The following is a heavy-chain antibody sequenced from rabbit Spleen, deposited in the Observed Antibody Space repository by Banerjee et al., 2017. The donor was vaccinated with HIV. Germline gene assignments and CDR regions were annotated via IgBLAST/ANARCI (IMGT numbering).Heavy chain of an antibody. J-gene: IGHJ6*01. Sequence: QSLEESGGDLVKPGASLTLTCTASGVSFSTNSYICWVRQAPGKGLEWIACIDTGNSDFTYFASWAKGRFTCSKTSSTTVTLQMTSLTAADTATYFCARDSGSSFSSYGMDLWGPGTLVTVS. CDR1: GVSFSTNSY. CDR3: ARDSGSSFSSYGMDL. D-gene: IGHD8-1*01. V-gene: IGHV1S40*01. CDR2: IDTGNSDFT.